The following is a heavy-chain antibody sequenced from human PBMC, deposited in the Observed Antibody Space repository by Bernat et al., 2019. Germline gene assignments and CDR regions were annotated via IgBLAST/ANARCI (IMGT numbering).Heavy chain of an antibody. Sequence: EVQLVESGGGLVKPGGSLRLSCAASGLTFSNAWMSWVRQAPGKGLEWVGRIRSKANSYATAYAASVKGRFTISRDDSKNTAYLQMNSLKTEDTAVYYCTRLGYDFWSGYPADYWGQGTLVTVSS. J-gene: IGHJ4*02. CDR3: TRLGYDFWSGYPADY. CDR1: GLTFSNAW. V-gene: IGHV3-73*01. D-gene: IGHD3-3*01. CDR2: IRSKANSYAT.